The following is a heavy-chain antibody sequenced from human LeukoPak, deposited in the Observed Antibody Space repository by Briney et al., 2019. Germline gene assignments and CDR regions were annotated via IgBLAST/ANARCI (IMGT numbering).Heavy chain of an antibody. D-gene: IGHD6-13*01. V-gene: IGHV1-8*01. CDR3: ATCYSSSWYCFDY. CDR2: MNPNSGNT. Sequence: ASVKVSCKASGYTFTSYDINWVRQATGQGLEWMGWMNPNSGNTGYAQKFQGRVTMTEDTSTDTAYMELSSLRSEDTAVYYCATCYSSSWYCFDYWGQGTLVTVSS. J-gene: IGHJ4*02. CDR1: GYTFTSYD.